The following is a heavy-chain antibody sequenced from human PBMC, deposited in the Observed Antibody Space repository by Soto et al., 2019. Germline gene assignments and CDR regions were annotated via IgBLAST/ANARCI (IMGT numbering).Heavy chain of an antibody. V-gene: IGHV5-10-1*01. CDR2: IDPSDSYT. D-gene: IGHD6-6*01. CDR1: GYSFTSYW. CDR3: ARRLYSSSSYYYYGMDV. J-gene: IGHJ6*02. Sequence: GESLKISCKGSGYSFTSYWISWVRQMPGKGLEWMGRIDPSDSYTNYSPSFQGHVTISADKSISTAYLQWSSLKASDTAMYYCARRLYSSSSYYYYGMDVWGQGTTVTV.